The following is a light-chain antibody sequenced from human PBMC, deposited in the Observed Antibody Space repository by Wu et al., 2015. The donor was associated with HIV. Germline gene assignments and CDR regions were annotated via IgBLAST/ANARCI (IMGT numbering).Light chain of an antibody. Sequence: EIVLTQSPATLSLSPGERATLSCRASQSVSSYLAWYQQKPGQAPRLLIYGASSRATGIPDGFSGSGSGTDFTLTISRLEPEDFAVYYCQQYGSSPLTFGGGTKVEIK. CDR2: GAS. CDR1: QSVSSY. CDR3: QQYGSSPLT. V-gene: IGKV3-20*01. J-gene: IGKJ4*01.